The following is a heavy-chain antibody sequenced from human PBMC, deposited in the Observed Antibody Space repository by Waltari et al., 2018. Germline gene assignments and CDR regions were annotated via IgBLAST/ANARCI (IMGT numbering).Heavy chain of an antibody. J-gene: IGHJ5*02. V-gene: IGHV3-48*02. D-gene: IGHD6-19*01. Sequence: EVQLVESGGGLVTPGGSLRRSCAASVFNSVTFGMNWVRRGPGKGLEWVSYISSSSSTIYYADAVKGRFTISRDNAKNSLYLQMNSLRDEDTAVYYCARGTPYASGRESSDHWGPGTLVTVSS. CDR3: ARGTPYASGRESSDH. CDR2: ISSSSSTI. CDR1: VFNSVTFG.